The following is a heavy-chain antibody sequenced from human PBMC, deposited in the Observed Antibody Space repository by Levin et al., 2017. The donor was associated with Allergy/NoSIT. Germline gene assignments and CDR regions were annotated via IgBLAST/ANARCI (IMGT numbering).Heavy chain of an antibody. CDR2: IKQDGSVQ. V-gene: IGHV3-7*01. CDR1: GFTFSSYW. D-gene: IGHD1-26*01. Sequence: GGSLRLSCAASGFTFSSYWMSWVRQAPGKRPEWVANIKQDGSVQNYVDSVKGRFTISRDNSENSLSLQMNSLRAEDTAVYYCARDAAWEGDATPYRPPDYWGQGILVVVS. J-gene: IGHJ4*02. CDR3: ARDAAWEGDATPYRPPDY.